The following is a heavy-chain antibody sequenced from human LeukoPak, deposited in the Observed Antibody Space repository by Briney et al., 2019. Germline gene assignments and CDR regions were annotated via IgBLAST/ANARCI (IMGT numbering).Heavy chain of an antibody. Sequence: ASVKVSCKASGYTFTGYYMHWVRQAPGQGLEWMGWINPNSGGTNYAQKFQGWVTMTRDTSISTAYMELSRLRSDDTAVYYCARAVGGYYGSGTEDPFDPWGQGTLVTVSS. CDR3: ARAVGGYYGSGTEDPFDP. D-gene: IGHD3-10*01. CDR1: GYTFTGYY. V-gene: IGHV1-2*04. J-gene: IGHJ5*02. CDR2: INPNSGGT.